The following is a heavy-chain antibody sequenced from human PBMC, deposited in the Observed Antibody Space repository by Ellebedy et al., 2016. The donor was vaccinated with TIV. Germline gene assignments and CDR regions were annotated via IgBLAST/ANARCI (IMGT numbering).Heavy chain of an antibody. CDR3: ARGNFGVVRTYYHYYYVDV. V-gene: IGHV4-38-2*02. J-gene: IGHJ6*03. CDR1: GYSMRSGYY. D-gene: IGHD3-3*01. CDR2: VYHSGSS. Sequence: SETLSLXXSVSGYSMRSGYYWGWIRQPPGKGLEWIGNVYHSGSSYYNPSLKSRVTISVDTSKNQFSLKLSSVTAADTAVYYCARGNFGVVRTYYHYYYVDVWGKGTTVTVSS.